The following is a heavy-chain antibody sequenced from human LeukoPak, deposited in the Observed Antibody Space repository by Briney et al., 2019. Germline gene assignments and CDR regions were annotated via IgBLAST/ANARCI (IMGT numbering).Heavy chain of an antibody. D-gene: IGHD3-16*02. CDR2: IYYSGST. CDR1: GGSISSYY. V-gene: IGHV4-59*01. CDR3: ARGGRYDYVWGSYHLGDY. J-gene: IGHJ4*02. Sequence: SETLSLTCTVSGGSISSYYWSWIRQPPGKGLEWIGYIYYSGSTNYNPSLKSRVTISVDTSKNQFSLKLSSVTAADTAVYYCARGGRYDYVWGSYHLGDYWGQGTLVTVSS.